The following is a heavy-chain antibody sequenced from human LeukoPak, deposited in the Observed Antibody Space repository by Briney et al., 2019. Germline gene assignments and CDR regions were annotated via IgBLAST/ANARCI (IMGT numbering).Heavy chain of an antibody. D-gene: IGHD5-24*01. J-gene: IGHJ4*02. CDR2: ISYSGST. Sequence: SETLSLTCTVSGASLSSYYCSWIRQSPGKGLEWIGLISYSGSTKYNSSLESQVTISADTSKSQCSLKLSAVTAADTAVYYCVRGAGWLPDYWGEGTLVTVSS. V-gene: IGHV4-59*01. CDR1: GASLSSYY. CDR3: VRGAGWLPDY.